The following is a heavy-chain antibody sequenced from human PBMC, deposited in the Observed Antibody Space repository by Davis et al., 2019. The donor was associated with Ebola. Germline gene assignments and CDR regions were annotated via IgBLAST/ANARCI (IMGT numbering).Heavy chain of an antibody. J-gene: IGHJ4*02. D-gene: IGHD5-18*01. V-gene: IGHV1-24*01. CDR2: FDPEDGET. CDR3: ARERNSLGSDF. CDR1: GYTLTELS. Sequence: ASVKVSCKVSGYTLTELSMYWVRQAPGKGLEWMGGFDPEDGETVYAQKFQGRVTMTRDTSRTTAYMELSSLTSEDTAVYFCARERNSLGSDFWGQGTLISVSS.